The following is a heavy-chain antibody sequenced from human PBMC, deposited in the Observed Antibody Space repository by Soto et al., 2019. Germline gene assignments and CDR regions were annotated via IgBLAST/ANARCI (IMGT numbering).Heavy chain of an antibody. J-gene: IGHJ4*02. CDR2: IYDSGST. CDR3: ASQATGWYPDY. V-gene: IGHV4-31*03. CDR1: GGSISSGGYY. Sequence: QVELQESGPGLMKPSQTLSLTCTVSGGSISSGGYYWSWVRQHPGKGLEWIGYIYDSGSTYYNPSLTSRVTISIDTSKNQFSLKLTSVTAADTAVYYCASQATGWYPDYWGQGTLVTVSS. D-gene: IGHD6-19*01.